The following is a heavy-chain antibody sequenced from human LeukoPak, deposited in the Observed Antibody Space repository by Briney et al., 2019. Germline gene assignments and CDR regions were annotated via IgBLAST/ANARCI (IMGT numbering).Heavy chain of an antibody. CDR3: AKHEQQLVTPTSD. D-gene: IGHD6-13*01. CDR1: GFTFSSYA. CDR2: ISGSGGST. Sequence: GGSLRLSCAASGFTFSSYAMSWVRQAPGKGLEWVSAISGSGGSTYCADSVKGRFTISRDNPKNTLYLQMNSLRAEDTAVYYCAKHEQQLVTPTSDWGQGTLVTVSS. J-gene: IGHJ4*02. V-gene: IGHV3-23*01.